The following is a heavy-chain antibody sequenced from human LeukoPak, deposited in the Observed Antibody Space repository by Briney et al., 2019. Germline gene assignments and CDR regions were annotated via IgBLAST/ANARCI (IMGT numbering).Heavy chain of an antibody. J-gene: IGHJ4*02. Sequence: GSLRLSCAASGFTFSDYYMSWIRQPPGKGLEWIGYIYYSGSTNYNPSLKSRVTISVDTSKNQFSLKLSSVTAADTAVYYCAREPGRGYFDYWGQGTLATVSS. CDR3: AREPGRGYFDY. V-gene: IGHV4-59*01. CDR1: GFTFSDYY. D-gene: IGHD3-10*01. CDR2: IYYSGST.